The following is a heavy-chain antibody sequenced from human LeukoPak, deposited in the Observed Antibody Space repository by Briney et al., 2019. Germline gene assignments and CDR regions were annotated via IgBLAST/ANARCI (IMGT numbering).Heavy chain of an antibody. D-gene: IGHD5-18*01. CDR1: GFTFSSYA. Sequence: GGSLRLSCAVSGFTFSSYAMSWVRQAPGKGLEWVSAISGSGGSTYYADSVKGRFTISRDNSKNTLYLQMNSLRAEDTAVYYCARERGYSYGYDQIYYFDYWGQGTLVTVSS. CDR2: ISGSGGST. V-gene: IGHV3-23*01. CDR3: ARERGYSYGYDQIYYFDY. J-gene: IGHJ4*02.